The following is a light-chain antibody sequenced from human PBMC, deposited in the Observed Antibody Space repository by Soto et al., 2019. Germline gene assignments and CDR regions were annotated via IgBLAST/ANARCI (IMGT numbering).Light chain of an antibody. CDR2: AAS. V-gene: IGKV1-39*01. J-gene: IGKJ1*01. Sequence: DIQMTQSPATRSASPGERATITCRASQSISSYLNWYQQKPGKAPKLLIYAASSLESGVPSRFSGSVSGTDGTLTISSLEKEDGSMYYCQQKYSTTLTFGQGTKVDIK. CDR3: QQKYSTTLT. CDR1: QSISSY.